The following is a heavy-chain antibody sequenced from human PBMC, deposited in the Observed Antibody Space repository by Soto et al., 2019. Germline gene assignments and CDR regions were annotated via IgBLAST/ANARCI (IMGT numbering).Heavy chain of an antibody. Sequence: GESLKISCRGSGYDFSGFWIGWVRQMPGKGLEWLGIIYPDNSRTIYSPSFEGQVTMSVDKSITTAHLRWSSLRASDTAMYYCARFMGRTLRENWFDHWGQGTLVTVSS. D-gene: IGHD4-17*01. CDR1: GYDFSGFW. CDR2: IYPDNSRT. J-gene: IGHJ5*02. V-gene: IGHV5-51*01. CDR3: ARFMGRTLRENWFDH.